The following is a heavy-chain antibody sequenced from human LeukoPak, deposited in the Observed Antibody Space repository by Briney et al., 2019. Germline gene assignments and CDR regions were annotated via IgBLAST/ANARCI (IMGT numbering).Heavy chain of an antibody. CDR3: ARGSEFRGDYYYYGMDV. CDR1: GFTFSSYS. J-gene: IGHJ6*02. V-gene: IGHV3-48*01. CDR2: ISSSSSST. Sequence: GGSLRLSCAASGFTFSSYSMNWVRQAPGKGLEWVSYISSSSSSTYYADSVKGRFTISRDSAKNSLFLQMNSLRAEDTAVYYCARGSEFRGDYYYYGMDVWGQGTTVTVSS. D-gene: IGHD3-10*01.